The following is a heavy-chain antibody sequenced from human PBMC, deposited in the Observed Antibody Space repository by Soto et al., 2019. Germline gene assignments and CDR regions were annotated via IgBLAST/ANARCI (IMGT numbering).Heavy chain of an antibody. D-gene: IGHD6-19*01. CDR3: VRDFWQWLLQYYYGMAV. CDR2: ISGYNGKT. CDR1: GYPSSSYG. Sequence: ASVKVSCKTSGYPSSSYGISWMPQATGQGLEWLGWISGYNGKTEYGQKVQDRLTMTTDTSTNTVYMELRNLRSDDTAVYYCVRDFWQWLLQYYYGMAVWGQGTTVTVSS. J-gene: IGHJ6*02. V-gene: IGHV1-18*04.